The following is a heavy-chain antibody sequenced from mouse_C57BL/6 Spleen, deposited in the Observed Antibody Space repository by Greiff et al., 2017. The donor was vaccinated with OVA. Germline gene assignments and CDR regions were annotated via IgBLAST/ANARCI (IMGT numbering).Heavy chain of an antibody. V-gene: IGHV1-26*01. Sequence: EVQLQESGPELVKPGASVKISCKASGYTFTDYYMNWVKQSHGKSLEWIGDINPNNGGTSYNQKFKGKATLTVDKSSSTAYMELRSLTSEDSAVYYCARWGVYDGYSMDYWGQGTSVTVSS. J-gene: IGHJ4*01. CDR2: INPNNGGT. CDR3: ARWGVYDGYSMDY. CDR1: GYTFTDYY. D-gene: IGHD2-3*01.